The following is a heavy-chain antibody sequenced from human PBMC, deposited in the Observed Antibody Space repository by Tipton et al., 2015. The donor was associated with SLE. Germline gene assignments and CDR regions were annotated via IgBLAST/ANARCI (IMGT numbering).Heavy chain of an antibody. CDR2: IYYSGST. CDR1: GGSISSGG. J-gene: IGHJ4*02. V-gene: IGHV4-31*03. D-gene: IGHD3-22*01. CDR3: ARGTGRYYYDPGYFDS. Sequence: LRLSCTVSGGSISSGGWSWIRQHPGKGLEWIGYIYYSGSTYYNPSLKSRVTISVDTSKNQFSLKLSSVTAADTAVYYCARGTGRYYYDPGYFDSWDQGTLVTVSS.